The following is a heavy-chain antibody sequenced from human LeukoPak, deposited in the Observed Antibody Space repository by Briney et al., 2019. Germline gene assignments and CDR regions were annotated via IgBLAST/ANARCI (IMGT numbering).Heavy chain of an antibody. CDR1: GYTFTSYG. CDR3: ARDTYYYDSSGYSLTDDY. D-gene: IGHD3-22*01. Sequence: ASVKVYCKASGYTFTSYGISWVRQAPGQGLEWMGWISAYNGNTNYAQKLQGRVIMTTDTSTSTAYMELRSLRSDDTAVYYCARDTYYYDSSGYSLTDDYWGQGTLVTVSS. CDR2: ISAYNGNT. J-gene: IGHJ4*02. V-gene: IGHV1-18*01.